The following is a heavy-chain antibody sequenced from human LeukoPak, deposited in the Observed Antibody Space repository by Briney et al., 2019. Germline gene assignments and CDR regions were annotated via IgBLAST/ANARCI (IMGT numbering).Heavy chain of an antibody. CDR3: ATDLSIDKSLFDY. V-gene: IGHV1-24*01. D-gene: IGHD2-15*01. CDR2: FDPEDGET. Sequence: ASVKVSCKVSGYTLTELSMHWVRRAPGKGLEWMGGFDPEDGETIYAQKFQGRVTMTEDTSTDTAYMELSSLRSEDTAVYYCATDLSIDKSLFDYWGQGTLVTVSS. J-gene: IGHJ4*02. CDR1: GYTLTELS.